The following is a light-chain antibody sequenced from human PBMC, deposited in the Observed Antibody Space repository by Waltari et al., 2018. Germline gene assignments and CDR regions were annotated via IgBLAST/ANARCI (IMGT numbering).Light chain of an antibody. J-gene: IGKJ4*01. CDR1: QSLLHSNGKIY. Sequence: DIVMTQNPLSLPIAPGEPAYISCRSSQSLLHSNGKIYLHWYLQRPGQSPQLLISGGSNRASGVPERFSGSGSGTDFTLTITKVEAEDVGVYYCVQAIAFPPTFGGGTKVEIK. CDR3: VQAIAFPPT. V-gene: IGKV2-40*01. CDR2: GGS.